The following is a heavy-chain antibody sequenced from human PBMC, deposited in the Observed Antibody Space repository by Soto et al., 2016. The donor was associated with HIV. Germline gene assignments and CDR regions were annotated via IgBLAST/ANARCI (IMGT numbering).Heavy chain of an antibody. V-gene: IGHV3-23*01. J-gene: IGHJ4*02. D-gene: IGHD1-1*01. CDR2: ISGSGGST. CDR1: GFTFSSYA. CDR3: ARTTGGTPSFDY. Sequence: EVQLLESGGGLVQPGGSLRLSCAASGFTFSSYAMSWVRQAPGKGLEWVSAISGSGGSTYYADSVKGRFTISRDNSKNTLYLQMNSLRAEDTAVYYCARTTGGTPSFDYWGQGTLVTVSS.